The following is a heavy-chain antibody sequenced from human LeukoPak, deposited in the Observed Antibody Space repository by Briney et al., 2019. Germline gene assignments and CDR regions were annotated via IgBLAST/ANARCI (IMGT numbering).Heavy chain of an antibody. J-gene: IGHJ4*02. CDR3: AKDRGNYDFWSGHYPDY. CDR2: ISGSGGST. Sequence: GGSLRLSCAASGFTFSSYAVSWVRQAPGKGLEWVSDISGSGGSTYYADSVKGRFTISRDNSKNTLYLQMNSLRAEDTAVYYCAKDRGNYDFWSGHYPDYWGQGTLVTVSS. V-gene: IGHV3-23*01. CDR1: GFTFSSYA. D-gene: IGHD3-3*01.